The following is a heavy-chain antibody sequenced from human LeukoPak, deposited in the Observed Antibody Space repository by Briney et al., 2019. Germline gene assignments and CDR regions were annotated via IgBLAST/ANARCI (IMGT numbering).Heavy chain of an antibody. CDR2: IYPGDSDT. D-gene: IGHD2-2*01. J-gene: IGHJ4*02. CDR3: ARRYCSSTSCPLTFDY. CDR1: GYSFTSYW. Sequence: GESLKISCKGSGYSFTSYWIGWVRRMPGKGLEWMGIIYPGDSDTRYSPSFQGQVTISADKSISTAYLQWSSLKASDTAMYYCARRYCSSTSCPLTFDYWGQGTLVTVSS. V-gene: IGHV5-51*01.